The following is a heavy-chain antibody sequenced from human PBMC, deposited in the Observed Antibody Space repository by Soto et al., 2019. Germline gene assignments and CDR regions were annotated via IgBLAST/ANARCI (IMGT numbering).Heavy chain of an antibody. V-gene: IGHV4-59*08. Sequence: QVQLQESGPGLVKPSETLSLTCTVSGGSISPYYWSWIRQPPGKGLEWIGYIYYNGHTDYNPSLQSRVTFAVDTSNNQFSLKLTSVTAADTAVYFCARVQSPYYDRAFDTWGQGTLVTVS. D-gene: IGHD3-9*01. CDR3: ARVQSPYYDRAFDT. CDR2: IYYNGHT. J-gene: IGHJ4*02. CDR1: GGSISPYY.